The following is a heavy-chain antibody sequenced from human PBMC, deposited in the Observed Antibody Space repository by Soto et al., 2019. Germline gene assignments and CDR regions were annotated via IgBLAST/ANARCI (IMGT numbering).Heavy chain of an antibody. CDR2: ISYDGSNK. CDR3: AKAHRRWLQQGVDY. V-gene: IGHV3-30*18. CDR1: GFTFSSYG. J-gene: IGHJ4*02. D-gene: IGHD5-12*01. Sequence: GSLRLSCAASGFTFSSYGMHWVRQAPGKGLEWVAVISYDGSNKYYADSVKGRFTISRDNSKNTLYLQMNSLRAEDTAVYYCAKAHRRWLQQGVDYWGQGTLVTVSS.